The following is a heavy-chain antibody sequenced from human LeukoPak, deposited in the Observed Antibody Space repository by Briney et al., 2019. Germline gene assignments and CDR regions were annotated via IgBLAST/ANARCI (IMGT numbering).Heavy chain of an antibody. V-gene: IGHV4-34*01. D-gene: IGHD2-21*01. Sequence: SETLSLTCAVYGENFSIYFYSWIRQPPGKGLEWLGEINHGGSTSYNPSLKSRVTISVDTSKNQFSLRLSSVTAADTAMYYCARPGLAYCGADCYSTEGYYFDYWSQGTLVTVSS. CDR3: ARPGLAYCGADCYSTEGYYFDY. J-gene: IGHJ4*02. CDR2: INHGGST. CDR1: GENFSIYF.